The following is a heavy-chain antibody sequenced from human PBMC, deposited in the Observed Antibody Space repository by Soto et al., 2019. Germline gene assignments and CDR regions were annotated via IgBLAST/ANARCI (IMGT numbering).Heavy chain of an antibody. CDR1: GFTFNTYP. CDR2: ISSAAGRTS. V-gene: IGHV3-23*01. Sequence: GGSLRLSCATSGFTFNTYPMTWVRQAPGKGLEWVSSISSAAGRTSSYADSVKGRFAISRDFPDNTVYLQMNNLRVDDTAVYFCAKGVLSFHYGMEVWGQGTTVTVSS. CDR3: AKGVLSFHYGMEV. J-gene: IGHJ6*02. D-gene: IGHD3-10*01.